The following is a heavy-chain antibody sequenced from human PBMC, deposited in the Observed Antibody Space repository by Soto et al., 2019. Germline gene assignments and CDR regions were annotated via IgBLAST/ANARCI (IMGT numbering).Heavy chain of an antibody. CDR3: ARRWGRTFDY. V-gene: IGHV4-59*08. CDR1: GGSIRSYY. D-gene: IGHD7-27*01. J-gene: IGHJ4*02. CDR2: IYYSGST. Sequence: QVQLQESGPGLVKPSETLSLTCTVSGGSIRSYYWSWIRQPPGKGLEWIGYIYYSGSTNYNPSLKSRVAISVDTSKNQFSLKLSPVTAADAAVYYCARRWGRTFDYWGQGTLVTVSS.